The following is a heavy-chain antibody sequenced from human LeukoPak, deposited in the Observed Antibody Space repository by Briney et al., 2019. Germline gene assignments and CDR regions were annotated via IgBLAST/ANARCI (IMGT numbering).Heavy chain of an antibody. CDR1: GGSISSSSYY. V-gene: IGHV4-39*07. Sequence: SETLSLTCTVSGGSISSSSYYWGWIRQPPGKGLEWIGSIYYSGSTYYNPSLKSRVTISVDTSKNQFSLKLSSVTAADTAVYYCARVVVAAHLDAFDIWGQGTMVTVSS. J-gene: IGHJ3*02. CDR2: IYYSGST. D-gene: IGHD2-15*01. CDR3: ARVVVAAHLDAFDI.